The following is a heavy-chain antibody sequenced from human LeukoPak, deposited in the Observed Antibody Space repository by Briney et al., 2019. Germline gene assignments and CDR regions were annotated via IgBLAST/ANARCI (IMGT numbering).Heavy chain of an antibody. V-gene: IGHV3-23*01. CDR2: ISGSGGST. CDR1: GFTFSSYA. J-gene: IGHJ4*02. Sequence: RGSLRLSCAASGFTFSSYAMSWVRQAPGKGLEWVSAISGSGGSTYYADSVKGRLTISRDNSKNTLYLQMNSLRAEDTAVYYCAKLPSRLVPFDYWGQGTLVTVSS. D-gene: IGHD6-19*01. CDR3: AKLPSRLVPFDY.